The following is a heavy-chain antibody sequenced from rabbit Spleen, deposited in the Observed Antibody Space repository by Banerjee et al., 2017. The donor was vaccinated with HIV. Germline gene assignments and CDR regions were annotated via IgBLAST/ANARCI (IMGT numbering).Heavy chain of an antibody. Sequence: QEQLEESGGGLVKPGASLTLTCKASGFSFSGTYWSCWVRQAPGKGLEWIACIYIGSGNTYYASWAKGRFTISKTSSTTVTLQMTSLTAADTATYFCTRSGVSDSDYSTWGPGTLVTVS. J-gene: IGHJ4*01. CDR1: GFSFSGTYW. CDR3: TRSGVSDSDYST. V-gene: IGHV1S45*01. CDR2: IYIGSGNT. D-gene: IGHD7-1*01.